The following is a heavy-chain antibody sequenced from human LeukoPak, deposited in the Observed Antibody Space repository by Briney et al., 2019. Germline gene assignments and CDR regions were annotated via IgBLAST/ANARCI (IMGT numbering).Heavy chain of an antibody. D-gene: IGHD2-15*01. V-gene: IGHV4-4*02. Sequence: SETLSLTCAVSGGSISSSNWWSWVRQPPGKGLEWIGEIYHSGSTNYNPSLKSRVTISVDKSKNQFSLKLSSVTAADTAVYYCARDPGEYCSGGSCYRDAFDIWGQGTMVTVSS. J-gene: IGHJ3*02. CDR2: IYHSGST. CDR1: GGSISSSNW. CDR3: ARDPGEYCSGGSCYRDAFDI.